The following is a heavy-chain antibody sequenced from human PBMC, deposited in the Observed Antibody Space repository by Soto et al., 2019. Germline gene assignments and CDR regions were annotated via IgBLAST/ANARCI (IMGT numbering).Heavy chain of an antibody. CDR3: ARQHDS. CDR2: IYYSVIT. Sequence: PSETLSLTCTVSGGSISSYYWSWIRQPPGNGLDCIGYIYYSVITXXXPSLKSRXXISVDTSKNQXSLKLXSVTAADTAVYYCARQHDSWSQGTLVTXSS. CDR1: GGSISSYY. J-gene: IGHJ4*02. V-gene: IGHV4-59*08.